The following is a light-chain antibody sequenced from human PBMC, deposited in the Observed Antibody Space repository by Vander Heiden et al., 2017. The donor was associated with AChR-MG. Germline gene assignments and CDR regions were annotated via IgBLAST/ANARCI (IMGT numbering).Light chain of an antibody. Sequence: DIQLTQSPSSLSASVGDRVTITCRASQGISSYLNWYQQKPGKAPKLLIYAASSLQSGVPSRFSGSGSGTDFTLTISSLQPEDFATYYCQQSYSTLEYTFGQGTKLEIK. V-gene: IGKV1-39*01. CDR1: QGISSY. CDR3: QQSYSTLEYT. CDR2: AAS. J-gene: IGKJ2*01.